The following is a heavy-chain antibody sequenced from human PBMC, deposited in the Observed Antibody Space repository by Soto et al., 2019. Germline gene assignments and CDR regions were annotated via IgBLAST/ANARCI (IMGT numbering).Heavy chain of an antibody. J-gene: IGHJ6*02. Sequence: QVPLVQSGAEVKKPGASVKVSCKASGYTFTSYAMHWVRQVPGQRLEWMGWINAGNGNTKYSQKFQGRVTITRDTSASTAYMELSSLRSEDTAVYYCATTHYSSGDYYYYGMDVWGQGTTVTVSS. D-gene: IGHD6-19*01. V-gene: IGHV1-3*01. CDR3: ATTHYSSGDYYYYGMDV. CDR1: GYTFTSYA. CDR2: INAGNGNT.